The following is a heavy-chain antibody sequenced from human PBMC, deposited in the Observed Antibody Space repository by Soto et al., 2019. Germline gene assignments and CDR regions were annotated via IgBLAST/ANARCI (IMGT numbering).Heavy chain of an antibody. D-gene: IGHD2-15*01. CDR2: INHSGST. V-gene: IGHV4-34*01. Sequence: PSETLSLTCAVYGGSFSGYYWSWIRQPPGKGLEWIGEINHSGSTNYNPSLKSRVTISVDTSKNQFSLKLSSVTAADTAVYYCARLATEDIVGVVAEKKVGNWIDPWGQGTLVTVSS. CDR3: ARLATEDIVGVVAEKKVGNWIDP. CDR1: GGSFSGYY. J-gene: IGHJ5*02.